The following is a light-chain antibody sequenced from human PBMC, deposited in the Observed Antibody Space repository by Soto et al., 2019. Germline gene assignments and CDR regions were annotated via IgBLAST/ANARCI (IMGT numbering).Light chain of an antibody. V-gene: IGLV2-14*01. CDR3: SSYTSSSTLV. CDR2: EVS. Sequence: QSALTQPDSVSGSPGQSITLSCTGTSSDVGGYNYVSWYQQHPGKAPKVVIYEVSNRPSWISNRFSGSKSGNTASLTISGLQAEDEADYYCSSYTSSSTLVFVGGTKLTVL. J-gene: IGLJ2*01. CDR1: SSDVGGYNY.